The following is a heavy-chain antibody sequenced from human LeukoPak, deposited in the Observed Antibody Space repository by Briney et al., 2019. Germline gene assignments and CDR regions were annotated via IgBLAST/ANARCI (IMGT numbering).Heavy chain of an antibody. V-gene: IGHV3-66*01. Sequence: PGGSLRLSCAASGFTVSSNYMSWVRQAPGKGLEWVSVIYSGGSTYYADSVKGRFTISRDNSKNTLYLQMNSLRAEDTAVYYCASGLERDAFDIWGQGTMVTVSS. J-gene: IGHJ3*02. CDR2: IYSGGST. CDR3: ASGLERDAFDI. D-gene: IGHD1-1*01. CDR1: GFTVSSNY.